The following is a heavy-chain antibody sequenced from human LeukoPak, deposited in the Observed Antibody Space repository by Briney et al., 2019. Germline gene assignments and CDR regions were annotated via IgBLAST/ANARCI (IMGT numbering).Heavy chain of an antibody. D-gene: IGHD3-22*01. V-gene: IGHV1-2*02. CDR3: ARGPRAYDYDSQLLYYMDV. J-gene: IGHJ6*03. CDR1: GYTFTGYY. Sequence: ASMKVSCKASGYTFTGYYMHWVRQAPGQGLEWMGWINPNSGGTNYAQKFQGRVTMTRDTSICTAYMELSRLRSDDTAVYYCARGPRAYDYDSQLLYYMDVWGKGTTVTVSS. CDR2: INPNSGGT.